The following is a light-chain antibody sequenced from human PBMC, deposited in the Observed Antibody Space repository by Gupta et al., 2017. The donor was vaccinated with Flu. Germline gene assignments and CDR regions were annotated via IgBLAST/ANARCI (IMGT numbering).Light chain of an antibody. J-gene: IGLJ1*01. Sequence: QSALTQPPSASGSPGQSVTISCTGSSSDVGGYNMVSWYQQHPGKAPKLIIYEVTKRPSGVPERFSGSKSGNTASLTGSGLQAEDEADYYCTSYTGSSNFDVFGTGTKVTVL. CDR3: TSYTGSSNFDV. CDR1: SSDVGGYNM. CDR2: EVT. V-gene: IGLV2-8*01.